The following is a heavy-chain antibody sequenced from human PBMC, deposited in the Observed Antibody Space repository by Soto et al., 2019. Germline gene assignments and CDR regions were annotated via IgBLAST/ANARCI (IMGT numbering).Heavy chain of an antibody. Sequence: PGGSLRLSCGASVFTFSDDYMSWIRQAPGKGLEWVSYISSSGGTIYYADSVKGRFTISRDNAKNSLFLQMNSLRADDTSVYYWARASSPRDPWLDYWGQGTLVTVSS. CDR3: ARASSPRDPWLDY. CDR2: ISSSGGTI. D-gene: IGHD5-18*01. CDR1: VFTFSDDY. V-gene: IGHV3-11*01. J-gene: IGHJ4*02.